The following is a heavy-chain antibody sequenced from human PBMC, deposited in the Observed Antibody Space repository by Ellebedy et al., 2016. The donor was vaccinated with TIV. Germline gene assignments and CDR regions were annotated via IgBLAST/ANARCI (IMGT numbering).Heavy chain of an antibody. D-gene: IGHD2-15*01. J-gene: IGHJ6*02. CDR1: GFTFSSYW. V-gene: IGHV3-74*01. CDR2: INSDGSST. Sequence: GESLKISXAASGFTFSSYWMHWVRQAPGKGLVWVSRINSDGSSTSYADSVKGRFTISRDNAKNTLYLQMNSLRAEDTAVYYCARDGVAIYYYYGMDVWGQGTTVTVSS. CDR3: ARDGVAIYYYYGMDV.